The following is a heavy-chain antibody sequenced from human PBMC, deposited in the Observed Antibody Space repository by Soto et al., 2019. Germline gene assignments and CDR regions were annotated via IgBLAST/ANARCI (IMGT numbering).Heavy chain of an antibody. J-gene: IGHJ6*02. CDR3: TSKNWNDVIGFGMDV. V-gene: IGHV3-30*03. CDR1: GFTFSKYG. Sequence: QVQLVESGGGVVQPGTSLRLSCAASGFTFSKYGMHWVRQAPGRGLEWVALITYDGSNQYYADSVKGRFTSARDNSKNTLYLQMNRLRPEDTAVYFCTSKNWNDVIGFGMDVWGQGTTVSVSS. CDR2: ITYDGSNQ. D-gene: IGHD1-1*01.